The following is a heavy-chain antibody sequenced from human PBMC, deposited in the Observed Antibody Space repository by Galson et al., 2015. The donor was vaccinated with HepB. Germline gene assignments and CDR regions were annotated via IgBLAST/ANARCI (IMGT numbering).Heavy chain of an antibody. V-gene: IGHV3-49*03. J-gene: IGHJ3*02. CDR3: TRDQYYDFWSGYGEAFDI. CDR2: IRSKANGGTT. CDR1: GFTFGDYA. D-gene: IGHD3-3*01. Sequence: SLRLSCAASGFTFGDYAMSWFRQAPGKGLEWVGFIRSKANGGTTEYAAPGKGRFTIPRDDSKSIAYLQMNSLKTKDTPVYYCTRDQYYDFWSGYGEAFDIWGQGTMVTVSS.